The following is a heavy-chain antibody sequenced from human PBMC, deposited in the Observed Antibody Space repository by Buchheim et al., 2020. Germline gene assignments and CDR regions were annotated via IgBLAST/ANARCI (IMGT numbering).Heavy chain of an antibody. V-gene: IGHV3-23*01. CDR3: AKNSVHGDWPEY. Sequence: EVQLLESGGGLVQPGGSPRLSCAASGFTFSSYPMSWVRQAPGKGLEWVSAISGSGAGTSSADSVKGRFTMSRENSKNTLYLQMNSLRAEDTAVYYCAKNSVHGDWPEYWGQGTL. CDR2: ISGSGAGT. CDR1: GFTFSSYP. D-gene: IGHD4-17*01. J-gene: IGHJ4*02.